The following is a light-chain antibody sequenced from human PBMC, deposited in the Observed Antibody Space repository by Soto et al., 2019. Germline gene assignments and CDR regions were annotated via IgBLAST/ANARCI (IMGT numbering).Light chain of an antibody. CDR3: QAYDYSLTASV. CDR1: TSNLGAGYD. CDR2: GNR. Sequence: QSVLTQPPSVSGAPGQRVTLSCTGNTSNLGAGYDVHWYQQLPGAAPKLVIFGNRNRPSGVPERFSGSKSGTSASLAITGLKAEDEADYYCQAYDYSLTASVFGGGTKLTVL. V-gene: IGLV1-40*01. J-gene: IGLJ3*02.